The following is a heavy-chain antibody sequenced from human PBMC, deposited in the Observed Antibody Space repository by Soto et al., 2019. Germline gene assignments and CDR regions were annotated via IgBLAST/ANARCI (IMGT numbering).Heavy chain of an antibody. CDR3: ATGSFTSTGGRIGYHYNAMDV. V-gene: IGHV1-69*13. CDR2: IIPIFGPA. J-gene: IGHJ6*02. CDR1: GGTFSSHS. Sequence: SVKVSCKSSGGTFSSHSINWVRQAPGQGLEWMGGIIPIFGPANFAKKFQGRVTITADESTTTAYMELSSLTSEDTAVYYCATGSFTSTGGRIGYHYNAMDVWGQGTTVTSP. D-gene: IGHD1-1*01.